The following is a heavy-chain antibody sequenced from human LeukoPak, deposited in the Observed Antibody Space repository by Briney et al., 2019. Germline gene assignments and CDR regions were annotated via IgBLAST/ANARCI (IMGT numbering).Heavy chain of an antibody. J-gene: IGHJ4*02. Sequence: GESLRLSCAASGFTFSSYAMSWVRQAPGKGLEWVSAISGSGGSTYYADSVKGRFTISRDNSKNTLYLQMNSLRAEDTAVYYCAKDHYYDSSGSGIYWGQGTLVTVSS. CDR2: ISGSGGST. D-gene: IGHD3-22*01. V-gene: IGHV3-23*01. CDR3: AKDHYYDSSGSGIY. CDR1: GFTFSSYA.